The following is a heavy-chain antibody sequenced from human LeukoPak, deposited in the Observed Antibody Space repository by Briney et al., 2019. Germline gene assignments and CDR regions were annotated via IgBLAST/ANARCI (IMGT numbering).Heavy chain of an antibody. Sequence: SVKVSCKASGGTFSSYAISWVRQAPGQGLEWMGGIIPIFGTANYAQKFQGRVTITADESTSTAYMELSSLRSEDTAVYYCARSGVAAAGAYDYWGQGTLVTVSS. CDR3: ARSGVAAAGAYDY. CDR2: IIPIFGTA. CDR1: GGTFSSYA. J-gene: IGHJ4*02. V-gene: IGHV1-69*01. D-gene: IGHD6-13*01.